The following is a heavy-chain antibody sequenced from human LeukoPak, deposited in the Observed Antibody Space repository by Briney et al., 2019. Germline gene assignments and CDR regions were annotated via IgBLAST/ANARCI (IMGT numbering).Heavy chain of an antibody. V-gene: IGHV4-34*01. J-gene: IGHJ4*02. CDR3: ARSYNRVELLYY. Sequence: SETLSLTCAVYGGSFSGYYWTWIRQPPGKGLEWIGEINHSGSSNYNPSLKSRVTISLDTSKNQFSLRLSSVTAADTAVYYCARSYNRVELLYYWGQGTLVTVSP. D-gene: IGHD3-10*01. CDR2: INHSGSS. CDR1: GGSFSGYY.